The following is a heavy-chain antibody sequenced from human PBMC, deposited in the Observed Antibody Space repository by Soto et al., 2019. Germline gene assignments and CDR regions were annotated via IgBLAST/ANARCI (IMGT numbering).Heavy chain of an antibody. J-gene: IGHJ4*02. D-gene: IGHD1-26*01. CDR1: GGSVSVYY. Sequence: SETLSLTCTISGGSVSVYYWSWIRQSTGQGLEWIGYIYASGSPYYNPSLRSRVTISADTSKNQISLKLTSPTAADTAVYYCARGVGSSPPQYWGRGTLVTISS. CDR2: IYASGSP. CDR3: ARGVGSSPPQY. V-gene: IGHV4-59*02.